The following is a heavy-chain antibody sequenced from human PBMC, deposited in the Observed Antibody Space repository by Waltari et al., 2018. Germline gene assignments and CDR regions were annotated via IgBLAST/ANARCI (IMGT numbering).Heavy chain of an antibody. Sequence: EVQLVESGGDLVQPGGSLRLSCAASGFSFDKYWMAWVRQAPGKGLEWVANRKQDGSTKYYEASVRGRVTISRDNAKNSLYLQMNSLRAEDTAVYYCARDRGWLAHDYWGQGTLVTVSS. D-gene: IGHD6-19*01. V-gene: IGHV3-7*04. J-gene: IGHJ4*02. CDR3: ARDRGWLAHDY. CDR2: RKQDGSTK. CDR1: GFSFDKYW.